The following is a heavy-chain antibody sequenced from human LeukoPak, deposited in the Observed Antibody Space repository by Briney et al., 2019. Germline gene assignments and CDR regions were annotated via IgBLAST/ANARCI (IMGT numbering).Heavy chain of an antibody. Sequence: GESLKISCKGSGYTFPTSWIGWVRQMPGKGLEWMGIIYPADSDTRYSLSFQGQVTISADKSISTAYLQWSSLKASDTAMYYCARVWYSGYESDYWGQGTLVTVSS. V-gene: IGHV5-51*01. CDR3: ARVWYSGYESDY. CDR1: GYTFPTSW. D-gene: IGHD5-12*01. J-gene: IGHJ4*02. CDR2: IYPADSDT.